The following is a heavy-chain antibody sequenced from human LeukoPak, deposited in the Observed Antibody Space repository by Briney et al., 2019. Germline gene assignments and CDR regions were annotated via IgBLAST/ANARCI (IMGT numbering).Heavy chain of an antibody. CDR2: TYYRSKWYY. CDR3: ARGRPIMGAPQNAFDI. Sequence: SQTLSLTCAISGDSVSSNSAAWNWIRRSPSRGLEWLGRTYYRSKWYYNYAVSVKSRITINPDTSKSHFSLQLNSVTPEDTAVYYCARGRPIMGAPQNAFDIWGQGTMVTVSS. CDR1: GDSVSSNSAA. D-gene: IGHD1-26*01. V-gene: IGHV6-1*01. J-gene: IGHJ3*02.